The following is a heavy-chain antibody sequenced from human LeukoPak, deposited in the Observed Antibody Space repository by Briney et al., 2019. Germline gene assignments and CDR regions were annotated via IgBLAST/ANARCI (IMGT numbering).Heavy chain of an antibody. Sequence: GGSLRLSCAASGFTFSNYAMSWVRQAPGKGLEWVSAISGSGNTTYFGDSVTGRFTISRDNPKNTVYLQMNSLSAEDTAVYYCAKGPAPYCSGGSCYSPHWYFDLWGRGTLVTVSS. CDR2: ISGSGNTT. V-gene: IGHV3-23*01. CDR1: GFTFSNYA. CDR3: AKGPAPYCSGGSCYSPHWYFDL. D-gene: IGHD2-15*01. J-gene: IGHJ2*01.